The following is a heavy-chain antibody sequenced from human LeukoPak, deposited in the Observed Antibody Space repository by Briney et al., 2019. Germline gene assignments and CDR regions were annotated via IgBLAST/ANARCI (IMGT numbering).Heavy chain of an antibody. Sequence: PSDSLSLACNDSGGAVRSYYLNFIGRPPVKELEWIGYIYYSGSTNYNPSLKSRVTISVETSKNKFSLKLSSVTAADTAVYYCSRVRYDILIGYYWGDNYYDMDVWGQGTTVTVSS. J-gene: IGHJ6*02. V-gene: IGHV4-59*02. CDR3: SRVRYDILIGYYWGDNYYDMDV. CDR2: IYYSGST. CDR1: GGAVRSYY. D-gene: IGHD3-9*01.